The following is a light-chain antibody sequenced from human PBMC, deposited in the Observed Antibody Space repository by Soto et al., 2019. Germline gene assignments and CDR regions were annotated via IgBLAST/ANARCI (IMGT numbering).Light chain of an antibody. Sequence: EIVMTQSPATLSVSPGGRATLSCRASQSISDTLAWYQQKPGQAPRLLIHGASTRAPGFPARFSGSGSGTEFTLTISSLQSEDFAVYYCQQYNKWRTFGQGTKVDI. CDR3: QQYNKWRT. J-gene: IGKJ1*01. CDR2: GAS. CDR1: QSISDT. V-gene: IGKV3-15*01.